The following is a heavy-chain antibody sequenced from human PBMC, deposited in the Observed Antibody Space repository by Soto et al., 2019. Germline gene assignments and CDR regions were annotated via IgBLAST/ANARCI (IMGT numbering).Heavy chain of an antibody. CDR1: GFTFSSYG. V-gene: IGHV3-30*18. CDR2: ISYDGSNK. J-gene: IGHJ6*02. D-gene: IGHD3-3*01. CDR3: AKDRDYDFWSGYHNTGGYGMDV. Sequence: QVQLVESGGGVVQPGRSLRLSCAASGFTFSSYGTHWVRQAPGKGLEWVAVISYDGSNKYCADSVKGRFTISRDNSKNTLYLQMNSLRAEDTAVYYCAKDRDYDFWSGYHNTGGYGMDVWGQGTTVTVSS.